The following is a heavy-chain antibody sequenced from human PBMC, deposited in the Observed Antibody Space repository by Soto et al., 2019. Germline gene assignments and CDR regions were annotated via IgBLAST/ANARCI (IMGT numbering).Heavy chain of an antibody. D-gene: IGHD6-13*01. CDR1: GFTFSSYS. CDR2: ISSSSSYI. Sequence: GGSLRLSCAASGFTFSSYSMNWVRQAPGKGLEWVSSISSSSSYIYYADSVKGRFTISRDNAKNSLYLQMNSLRAEDTAVYYCARDLGIAAAGFESGYYYGMDAWGQGTTVTVSS. V-gene: IGHV3-21*03. J-gene: IGHJ6*02. CDR3: ARDLGIAAAGFESGYYYGMDA.